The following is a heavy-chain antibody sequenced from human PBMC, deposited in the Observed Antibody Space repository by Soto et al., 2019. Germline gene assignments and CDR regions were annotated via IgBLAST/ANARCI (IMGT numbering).Heavy chain of an antibody. CDR3: ARSHGGRPTQNN. Sequence: SVKVSCKASGGTFSSYAISWVRQAPGQGLEWMGGIIPIFGTANYAQKFQGRVTITADESTSTAYMELSSLRSEDTAVYYCARSHGGRPTQNNWGQGTLDIVSS. CDR2: IIPIFGTA. D-gene: IGHD3-16*01. V-gene: IGHV1-69*13. J-gene: IGHJ4*02. CDR1: GGTFSSYA.